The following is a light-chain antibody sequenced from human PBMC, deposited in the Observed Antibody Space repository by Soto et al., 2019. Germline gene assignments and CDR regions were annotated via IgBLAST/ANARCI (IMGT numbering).Light chain of an antibody. CDR2: AAS. J-gene: IGKJ5*01. CDR3: QQYYSYPIT. V-gene: IGKV1-8*01. Sequence: AIRMTQSPSSCSASTGDRVTITCRASQGISSYLAWYQQKPGKAPKLLIYAASTLQSGLPSRFSGSGSGTDFTLTISCLQSEDFATYYCQQYYSYPITFGQGTRLEIK. CDR1: QGISSY.